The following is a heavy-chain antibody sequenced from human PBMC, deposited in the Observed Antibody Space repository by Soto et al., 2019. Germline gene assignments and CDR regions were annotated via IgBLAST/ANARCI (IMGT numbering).Heavy chain of an antibody. CDR3: ARGGRCTPTSCFGDYYRGMDV. J-gene: IGHJ6*02. V-gene: IGHV1-18*04. CDR2: ISGYSGNT. CDR1: GYTLTNYG. D-gene: IGHD2-2*01. Sequence: QVQLVQSGAEVKKPGASVKVSCKASGYTLTNYGISWVRQAPGQGPEWMGWISGYSGNTNYAQKFHGRVTMTTDTSTSTAYMEVRSLRSDDTAVYYCARGGRCTPTSCFGDYYRGMDVWGQGTTVTVSS.